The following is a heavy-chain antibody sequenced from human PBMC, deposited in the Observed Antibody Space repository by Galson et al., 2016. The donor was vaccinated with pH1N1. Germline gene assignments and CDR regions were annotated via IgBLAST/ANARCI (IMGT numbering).Heavy chain of an antibody. Sequence: PALVKPTQTLTLTCTFSGFSLSTTGMCVSWIRQPPGKALEWLALIDWDDDKYYSTSLKTWLTISKDTSKNQVVLTMTNMDPVDTAPFYCARTPVPRYCDARTYSFDYWGQGTLFTVSS. CDR2: IDWDDDK. V-gene: IGHV2-70*01. D-gene: IGHD4-17*01. CDR1: GFSLSTTGMC. CDR3: ARTPVPRYCDARTYSFDY. J-gene: IGHJ4*02.